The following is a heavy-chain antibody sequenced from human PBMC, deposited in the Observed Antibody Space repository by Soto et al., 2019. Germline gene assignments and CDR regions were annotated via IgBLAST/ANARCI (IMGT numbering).Heavy chain of an antibody. Sequence: QVQLVQSGAEVKKPGASVKVSCKASGYTFTGYYMHWVRQAPGQGLEWMGWINPNSGGTNYAQKFQGWVTMTRDTSISTAYMELSRLRSDDTAVYYCAGSVAGRGVYYYYGMDVWGQGTTVTVSS. CDR3: AGSVAGRGVYYYYGMDV. D-gene: IGHD6-19*01. V-gene: IGHV1-2*04. CDR2: INPNSGGT. CDR1: GYTFTGYY. J-gene: IGHJ6*02.